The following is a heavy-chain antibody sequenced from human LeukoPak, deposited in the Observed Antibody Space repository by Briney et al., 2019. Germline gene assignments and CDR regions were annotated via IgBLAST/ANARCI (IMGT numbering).Heavy chain of an antibody. CDR2: IIPIFGTA. V-gene: IGHV1-69*01. D-gene: IGHD6-19*01. J-gene: IGHJ6*02. CDR3: ARGSGSSGWLYYYYYGMDV. Sequence: GASVKVSCKASGGTFGSYAISWVRQAPGQGLEWMGGIIPIFGTANYAQKFQGRVTITADESTSTAYMELSSLRSEDTAVYYCARGSGSSGWLYYYYYGMDVWGQGTTVTVSS. CDR1: GGTFGSYA.